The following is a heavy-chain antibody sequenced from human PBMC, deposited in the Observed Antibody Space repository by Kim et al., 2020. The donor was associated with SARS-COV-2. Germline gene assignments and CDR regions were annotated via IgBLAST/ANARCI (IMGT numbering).Heavy chain of an antibody. CDR3: ARHPGLRRCLYGMDV. V-gene: IGHV1-8*01. D-gene: IGHD4-17*01. CDR1: GYTFTSYD. J-gene: IGHJ6*02. Sequence: ASVKVSCKASGYTFTSYDINWVRQATGQGLEWMGWMNPNSGNTGYAQKFQGRVTMTRNTSISTAYMELSSRRSEDTAVYYCARHPGLRRCLYGMDVWGQGTTVTVSS. CDR2: MNPNSGNT.